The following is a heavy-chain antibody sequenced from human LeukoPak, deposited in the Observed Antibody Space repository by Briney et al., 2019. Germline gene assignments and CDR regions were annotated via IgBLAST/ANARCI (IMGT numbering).Heavy chain of an antibody. CDR3: ARGSDNLTAYYTPRRFAFDI. V-gene: IGHV4-59*01. D-gene: IGHD3-9*01. CDR2: IYYSGST. J-gene: IGHJ3*02. Sequence: SETLSLTCTVSGGSISSYYWNWIRQPPGKGLEWIGYIYYSGSTNYNPSLKSRVTISVDTPKNQFSLKLSSVTAADTAVYFCARGSDNLTAYYTPRRFAFDIWGQGTMITVSS. CDR1: GGSISSYY.